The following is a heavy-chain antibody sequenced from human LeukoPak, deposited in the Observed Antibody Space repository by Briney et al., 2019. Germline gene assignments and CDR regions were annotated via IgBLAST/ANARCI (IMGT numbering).Heavy chain of an antibody. D-gene: IGHD2-21*01. CDR3: ASYSLNLGDDAFDI. Sequence: ASVKVSCKASGYTFTGYYMHWVRQAPGQGLEWMGWINPNSGGTNCAQKFQGRVTMTRDTSISTAYMELSRLRSDDTAVYYCASYSLNLGDDAFDIWGQGTMVTVSS. CDR2: INPNSGGT. CDR1: GYTFTGYY. J-gene: IGHJ3*02. V-gene: IGHV1-2*02.